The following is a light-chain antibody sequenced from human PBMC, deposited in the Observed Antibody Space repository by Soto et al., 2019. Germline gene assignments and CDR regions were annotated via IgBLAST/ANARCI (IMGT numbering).Light chain of an antibody. CDR2: GAS. CDR1: QSVSSSY. J-gene: IGKJ4*02. V-gene: IGKV3-20*01. CDR3: QQYGSSPLLT. Sequence: EIVLTQSPGTLSLSPGERATLSCRASQSVSSSYLAWYQQKPGQAPRLLIYGASSRATGIPDRFSGSGSGTDFTLTSSRLEPEDFAVYCWQQYGSSPLLTFGGGTKVEIK.